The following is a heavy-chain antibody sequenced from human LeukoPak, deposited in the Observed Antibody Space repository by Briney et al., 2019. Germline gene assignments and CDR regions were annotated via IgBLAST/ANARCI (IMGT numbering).Heavy chain of an antibody. CDR2: ISSSGGTI. V-gene: IGHV3-11*01. CDR3: ARDILSREGYYYGSGSYYSNYYYYGMDV. CDR1: GFTFSDYY. D-gene: IGHD3-10*01. J-gene: IGHJ6*02. Sequence: PGGSLRLSCAASGFTFSDYYMSWIRQAPGKGLEWVSYISSSGGTIYYADSVKGRFTISRDNAKNSLYLQMNSLRAEDTAVYYCARDILSREGYYYGSGSYYSNYYYYGMDVWGQGTTVTVSS.